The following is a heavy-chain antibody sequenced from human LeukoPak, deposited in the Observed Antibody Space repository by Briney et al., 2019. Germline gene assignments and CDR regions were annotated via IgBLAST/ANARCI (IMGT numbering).Heavy chain of an antibody. D-gene: IGHD3-16*01. J-gene: IGHJ4*02. CDR1: GGTFSSYA. V-gene: IGHV1-69*13. CDR2: IIPIFGTA. Sequence: SVKVSCKASGGTFSSYAISWVRQAPGQGLEWMGGIIPIFGTANYAQKFQGRVTITADESTSTAYMELSSLRSEDTAVYYCARTSPLGPSHFDYWGQGTLVTVSS. CDR3: ARTSPLGPSHFDY.